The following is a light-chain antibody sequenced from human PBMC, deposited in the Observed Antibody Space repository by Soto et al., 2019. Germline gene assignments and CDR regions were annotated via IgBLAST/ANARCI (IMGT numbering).Light chain of an antibody. V-gene: IGKV1-8*01. CDR1: QGISSY. CDR2: AAS. CDR3: QQYYSYSWT. J-gene: IGKJ1*01. Sequence: AIRMTQSPSSFSASTGDRVTITCRSSQGISSYLAWYQQKPGKAPKLLIYAASTLQSGVPSSFNGSGSGTDFTLTISCLQSEDFPTYYCQQYYSYSWTFGQGTKVDNK.